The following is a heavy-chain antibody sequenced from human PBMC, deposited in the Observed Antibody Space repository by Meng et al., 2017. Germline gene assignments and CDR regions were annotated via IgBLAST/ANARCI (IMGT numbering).Heavy chain of an antibody. Sequence: SETLSLTCAVYGGSFSGYYWSWIRQPPGKGLEWIGEINHSGSTNYNPSLKSRVTISVDTSKNQFSLKLSSVTAADTAVYYCARVWRSSWYGPSAFDIWGQGTMVTVSS. CDR3: ARVWRSSWYGPSAFDI. D-gene: IGHD6-13*01. CDR2: INHSGST. J-gene: IGHJ3*02. CDR1: GGSFSGYY. V-gene: IGHV4-34*01.